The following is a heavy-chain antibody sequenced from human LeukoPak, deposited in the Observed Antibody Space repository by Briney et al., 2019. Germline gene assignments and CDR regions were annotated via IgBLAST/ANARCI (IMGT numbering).Heavy chain of an antibody. J-gene: IGHJ4*02. CDR3: ATTRDSAMVTFDY. V-gene: IGHV4-30-4*01. Sequence: SQTLSLTCTVSGGSISSGDYYWSWIRQPPGKGLEWIGYIYYSGSTYYNPSLKSRVTISVDTSKNQFSLKLSSVTAADTAVYYCATTRDSAMVTFDYWGQGTLVTVSS. CDR1: GGSISSGDYY. CDR2: IYYSGST. D-gene: IGHD5-18*01.